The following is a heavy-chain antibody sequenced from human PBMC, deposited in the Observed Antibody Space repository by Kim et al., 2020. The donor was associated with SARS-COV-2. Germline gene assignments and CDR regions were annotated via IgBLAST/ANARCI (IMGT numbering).Heavy chain of an antibody. Sequence: GGSLRLSCAASGFTFTYNAMSWVRQAPGKGLEWVSAISSSGGNTYYADSVKGRFTISRDNSKNTLYLQMNSLRAEDTAIYYCAKEDKVSGTYTSGFDYWGQGTLVTVSS. CDR1: GFTFTYNA. CDR3: AKEDKVSGTYTSGFDY. CDR2: ISSSGGNT. V-gene: IGHV3-23*01. J-gene: IGHJ4*02. D-gene: IGHD3-10*01.